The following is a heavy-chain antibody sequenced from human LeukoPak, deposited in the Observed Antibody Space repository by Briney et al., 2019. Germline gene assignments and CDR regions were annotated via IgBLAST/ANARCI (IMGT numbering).Heavy chain of an antibody. D-gene: IGHD2-21*02. CDR3: ARREYCGGDCYSGYFQH. V-gene: IGHV5-51*01. CDR2: IYPGDSDT. Sequence: GGSLKISCKGSGYSFTSYWIGWVRQMPGKGLEWMGIIYPGDSDTRYSPSFQGQVTISADKSISTAYLQWSSLKASDTAMYYCARREYCGGDCYSGYFQHWGQGTLVTVSS. J-gene: IGHJ1*01. CDR1: GYSFTSYW.